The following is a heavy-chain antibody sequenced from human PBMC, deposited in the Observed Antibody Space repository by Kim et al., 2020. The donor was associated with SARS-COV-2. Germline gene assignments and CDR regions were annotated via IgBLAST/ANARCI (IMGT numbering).Heavy chain of an antibody. V-gene: IGHV4-59*13. CDR2: IYYNGAA. CDR1: GGSISSYY. J-gene: IGHJ6*02. Sequence: SETLSLTCTVSGGSISSYYWNWIRQAPGKGLEWIGNIYYNGAANYNPSLKSQVTLSVDTSNNQFSLKVRSVTAADTAVYYCAGGGIAVAGTTSYYYYAMDVWGQGTTVTVSS. CDR3: AGGGIAVAGTTSYYYYAMDV. D-gene: IGHD6-19*01.